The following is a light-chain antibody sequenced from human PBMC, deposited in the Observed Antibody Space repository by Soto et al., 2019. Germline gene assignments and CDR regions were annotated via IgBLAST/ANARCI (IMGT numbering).Light chain of an antibody. CDR2: EVS. CDR1: SSDIGSNNY. J-gene: IGLJ3*02. Sequence: QSALTQPASVSGSPGQSITISCTGTSSDIGSNNYVSWFQQRPGKAPTLIIYEVSNRPSGVSNHFSGSESGNTASLTISGLLPEDDAEYYCSSYTTTTQLFGGGTKLTVL. V-gene: IGLV2-14*01. CDR3: SSYTTTTQL.